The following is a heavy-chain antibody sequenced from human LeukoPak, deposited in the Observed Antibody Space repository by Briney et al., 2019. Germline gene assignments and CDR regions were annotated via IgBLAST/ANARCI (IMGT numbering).Heavy chain of an antibody. CDR3: ASRRYYDSSGYYNNPLVTADYYGMDV. V-gene: IGHV1-8*01. CDR1: GYTFTSYD. Sequence: ASVKVSCKASGYTFTSYDINWVRQATGQGLEWMGWMNPNSGNTGYAQKFQGRVTMTRNTSISTAYMELSSLRSEDTAVYYCASRRYYDSSGYYNNPLVTADYYGMDVWGQGTTVTASS. CDR2: MNPNSGNT. D-gene: IGHD3-22*01. J-gene: IGHJ6*02.